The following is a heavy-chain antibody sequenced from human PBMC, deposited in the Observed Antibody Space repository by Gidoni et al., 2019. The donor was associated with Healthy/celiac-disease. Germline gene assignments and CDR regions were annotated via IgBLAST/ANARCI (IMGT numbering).Heavy chain of an antibody. CDR1: GGSISSSSYY. CDR3: ARLNRGDWLLRYYYYMDV. J-gene: IGHJ6*03. D-gene: IGHD3-9*01. CDR2: IYYSGST. V-gene: IGHV4-39*01. Sequence: QLQLQESGPGLVKPSETLSLTCTVSGGSISSSSYYWGWIRPPPGKGLEWIGSIYYSGSTYYNPSLKSRVTISVDTSKNQFSLKLSSVTAADTAVYYCARLNRGDWLLRYYYYMDVWGKGTTVTVSS.